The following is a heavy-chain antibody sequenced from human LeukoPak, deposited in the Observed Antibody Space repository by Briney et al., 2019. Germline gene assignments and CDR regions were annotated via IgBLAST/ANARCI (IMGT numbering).Heavy chain of an antibody. Sequence: GGSLRLSCAASGFTFSSYEMNWVRQAPGKGLEWVSYISSSGSTIYYADSVKGRFTISRDNAKNSLYLQMNSLRAEDTAVYYCARDRIAAAGRGPAGPRYYYYGMDVWGQGTTVTVSS. J-gene: IGHJ6*02. CDR3: ARDRIAAAGRGPAGPRYYYYGMDV. CDR1: GFTFSSYE. V-gene: IGHV3-48*03. D-gene: IGHD6-13*01. CDR2: ISSSGSTI.